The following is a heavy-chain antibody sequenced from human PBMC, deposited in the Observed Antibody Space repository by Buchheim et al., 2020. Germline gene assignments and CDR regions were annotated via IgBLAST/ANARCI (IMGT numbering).Heavy chain of an antibody. Sequence: EVQLVESGGGLVQPGGSLRLSCAASGFTFSSYWMSWVRQAPGKGLEWVANIKQDGSETYYVDSVKGRFTISRDNAKNSLYMQMNSLRAEDTAVYYCARDMGSYGRDYYYGMDVWGQGTT. V-gene: IGHV3-7*03. D-gene: IGHD5-18*01. J-gene: IGHJ6*02. CDR2: IKQDGSET. CDR3: ARDMGSYGRDYYYGMDV. CDR1: GFTFSSYW.